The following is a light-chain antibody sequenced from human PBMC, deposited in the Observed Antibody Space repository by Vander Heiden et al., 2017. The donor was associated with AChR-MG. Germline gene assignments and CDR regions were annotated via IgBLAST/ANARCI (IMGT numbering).Light chain of an antibody. V-gene: IGKV1-17*03. J-gene: IGKJ4*02. CDR2: AAF. CDR1: QGISNY. Sequence: DIQMTQSPSAMSASVGDRVTITCRASQGISNYLAWFQQKPGKVPKRLIYAAFSLQSAVPSRFSACGSGTEFTLTRSSRQPEDFAPYSTRTCGGGTKEAI. CDR3: RT.